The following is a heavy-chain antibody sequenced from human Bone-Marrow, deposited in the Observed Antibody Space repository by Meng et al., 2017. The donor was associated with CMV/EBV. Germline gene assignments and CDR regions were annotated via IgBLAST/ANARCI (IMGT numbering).Heavy chain of an antibody. V-gene: IGHV4-39*07. CDR2: VHHSGNT. Sequence: SETLSLTCTVSGGSITSSYYWAWSRQPPGKRLEWIGSVHHSGNTYFRPSLKSRATISFDTSNNQFSLRLSSVTATDTAMYYCAMSIVAPTVYCENWGQGKLVNVDS. CDR3: AMSIVAPTVYCEN. CDR1: GGSITSSYY. J-gene: IGHJ4*02. D-gene: IGHD1-26*01.